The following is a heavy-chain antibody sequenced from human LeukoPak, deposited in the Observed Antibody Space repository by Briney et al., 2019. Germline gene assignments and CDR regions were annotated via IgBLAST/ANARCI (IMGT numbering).Heavy chain of an antibody. CDR2: ISAYNGNT. V-gene: IGHV1-18*01. CDR3: ASLGIDQQLAAFDP. D-gene: IGHD6-13*01. Sequence: GASVKVSCKASGYTFTSYGISWVRQAPGQGLEWMGWISAYNGNTNYAQKLQGRVTMTTDTSTSTAYMELRSLRSDDTAVYYCASLGIDQQLAAFDPWGQGTLVTVSS. CDR1: GYTFTSYG. J-gene: IGHJ5*02.